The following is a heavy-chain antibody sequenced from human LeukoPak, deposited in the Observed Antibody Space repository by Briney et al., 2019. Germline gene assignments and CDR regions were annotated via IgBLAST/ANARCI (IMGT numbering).Heavy chain of an antibody. CDR3: ARARCSGGSCLSPDFDY. J-gene: IGHJ4*02. V-gene: IGHV1-46*01. CDR2: IDPSVGST. Sequence: GASVKVSCKASGYSFTNYYIHWVRQAPGQGLEWMGIIDPSVGSTSHAQKFQGRVSMPRDTSTGTVYMELSSLTSEDTAVYYCARARCSGGSCLSPDFDYWGQGTLVTVSS. D-gene: IGHD2-15*01. CDR1: GYSFTNYY.